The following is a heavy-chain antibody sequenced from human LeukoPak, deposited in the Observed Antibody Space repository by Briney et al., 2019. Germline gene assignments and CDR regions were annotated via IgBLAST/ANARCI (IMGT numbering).Heavy chain of an antibody. CDR1: GYTFTSYY. D-gene: IGHD3-22*01. V-gene: IGHV1-46*04. Sequence: ASVKVSCKASGYTFTSYYMHWVRQAPGQGLEWMGIINPSGGSTSYAQKLQGRVTMTRDTSTSTVYMELSSLRSEDTAVYYCARGPYDSSGYYNGMDVWGQGTTVTVSS. CDR3: ARGPYDSSGYYNGMDV. J-gene: IGHJ6*02. CDR2: INPSGGST.